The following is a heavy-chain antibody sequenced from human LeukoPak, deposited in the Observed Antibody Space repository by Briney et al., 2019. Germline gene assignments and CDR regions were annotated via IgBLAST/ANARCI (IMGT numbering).Heavy chain of an antibody. Sequence: ASVTVSCKASGYTFTSYDINWVRQATGQGLEWMGWMNPNSGNTGYAQKFQGRVTMTRNSSISTAYMELSSLRSEDTAVYYCARGSFYCSSTSCYLLDYWGQGTLVTVSS. D-gene: IGHD2-2*01. V-gene: IGHV1-8*01. CDR3: ARGSFYCSSTSCYLLDY. J-gene: IGHJ4*02. CDR1: GYTFTSYD. CDR2: MNPNSGNT.